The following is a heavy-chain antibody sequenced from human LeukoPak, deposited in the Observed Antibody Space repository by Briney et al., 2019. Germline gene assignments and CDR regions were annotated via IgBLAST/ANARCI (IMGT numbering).Heavy chain of an antibody. J-gene: IGHJ3*02. CDR1: GGSISSYY. CDR3: ARDRGTYYYDSSGYYYVPFDAFDI. D-gene: IGHD3-22*01. V-gene: IGHV4-4*07. CDR2: IYTSGST. Sequence: PSETLSLTCTVSGGSISSYYWSWIRQPAGKGLEWIGRIYTSGSTNYNPSLKSRVTMSVDTSKNQFSLKLSSVTAADTAVYYCARDRGTYYYDSSGYYYVPFDAFDIWGQGTMVTVSS.